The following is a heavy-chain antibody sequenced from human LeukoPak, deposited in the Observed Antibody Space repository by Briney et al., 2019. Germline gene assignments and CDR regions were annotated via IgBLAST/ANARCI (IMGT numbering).Heavy chain of an antibody. CDR1: GGSISSYY. V-gene: IGHV4-4*09. CDR3: ARGRRKSIWFGELNFDY. Sequence: SETLSLTCTVSGGSISSYYWSWIRQPPGKGLEWIGYIYTSGGTNYNPSLKSRVTISVDTSKNQFSLKLSSVTAADTAVYYCARGRRKSIWFGELNFDYWGQGTLVTVSS. J-gene: IGHJ4*02. D-gene: IGHD3-10*01. CDR2: IYTSGGT.